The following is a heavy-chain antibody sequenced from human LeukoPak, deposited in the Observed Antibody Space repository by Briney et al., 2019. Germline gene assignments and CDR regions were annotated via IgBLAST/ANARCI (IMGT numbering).Heavy chain of an antibody. V-gene: IGHV3-30*01. CDR2: ISYDGSNK. CDR3: ARGATGADY. Sequence: PGGSLRLSCAASGFTFSSYAMHWVRQAPGKGLEWMAVISYDGSNKYYADSVKGRFTISRDNSKNTLYLQMNSLRAEDTAVYYCARGATGADYWGQGTLVTVSS. CDR1: GFTFSSYA. J-gene: IGHJ4*02. D-gene: IGHD1-14*01.